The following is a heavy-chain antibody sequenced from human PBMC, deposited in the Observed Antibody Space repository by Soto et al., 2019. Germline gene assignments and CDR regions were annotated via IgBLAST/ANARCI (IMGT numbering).Heavy chain of an antibody. J-gene: IGHJ6*02. Sequence: ASVKVSCKASGYTFTGYYMHWVRQAPGQGLEWMGWINPNSGGTNYAQKFQGRVTMTRDTSISTAYMELSRLRSDDTAVYYCARDQGGSSLYDYYYGMDVWGQGTTVSV. CDR3: ARDQGGSSLYDYYYGMDV. V-gene: IGHV1-2*02. CDR2: INPNSGGT. D-gene: IGHD6-13*01. CDR1: GYTFTGYY.